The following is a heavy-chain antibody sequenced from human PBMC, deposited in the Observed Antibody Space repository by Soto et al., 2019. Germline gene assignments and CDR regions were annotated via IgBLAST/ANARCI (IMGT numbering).Heavy chain of an antibody. CDR1: GYTFTSYG. CDR2: ISAYNGNT. J-gene: IGHJ4*02. V-gene: IGHV1-18*04. Sequence: ASVKVSCKASGYTFTSYGISWVRQAPGQGLEWMGWISAYNGNTNYAQKLQGRVTMTTDTSTSTAYMELRSLRSDDTAVYYCARDSRYYYGSGSYYILDYWGRGTLVTVS. CDR3: ARDSRYYYGSGSYYILDY. D-gene: IGHD3-10*01.